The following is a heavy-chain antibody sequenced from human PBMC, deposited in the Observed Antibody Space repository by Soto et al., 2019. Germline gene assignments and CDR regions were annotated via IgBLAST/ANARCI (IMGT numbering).Heavy chain of an antibody. Sequence: PSETLSLTCAVYGGSFSGYYWSWVRQPPGKGLEWIGEINHSGSTNYNPSLKSRVTISVDTSKNQFSLKLSSVTAADTAVYYCAREVAAASFYYHYYGMDVWGQGTTVTVSS. CDR1: GGSFSGYY. CDR2: INHSGST. J-gene: IGHJ6*02. D-gene: IGHD6-13*01. V-gene: IGHV4-34*01. CDR3: AREVAAASFYYHYYGMDV.